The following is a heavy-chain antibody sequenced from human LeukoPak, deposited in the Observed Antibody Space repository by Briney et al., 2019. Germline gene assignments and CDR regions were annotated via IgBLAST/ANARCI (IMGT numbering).Heavy chain of an antibody. D-gene: IGHD5-12*01. V-gene: IGHV4-34*01. Sequence: PSETLSLTCAVYGGSFSGYYWSWIRQPPGKGLEWIGEINHSGSTNYNPSLKSRVTISVDTSKNQFSLKLSSVTAAGPAFYYWAGGRGIVAQRLRPFDSWGQGTLVTASS. CDR1: GGSFSGYY. J-gene: IGHJ4*02. CDR3: AGGRGIVAQRLRPFDS. CDR2: INHSGST.